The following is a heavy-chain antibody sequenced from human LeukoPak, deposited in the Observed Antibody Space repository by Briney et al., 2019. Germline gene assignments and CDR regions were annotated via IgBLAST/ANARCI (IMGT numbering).Heavy chain of an antibody. Sequence: PGGSLRLSCAASGFTFSNYAMSWVRQAPGKGLEWVSSISSSRSYIYYADSVKGRFTISRDNAKNSLYLQMNSLRAEDTAVYYCARVVVVTAQYYFDYWGQGTLVTVSS. V-gene: IGHV3-21*01. CDR1: GFTFSNYA. CDR2: ISSSRSYI. J-gene: IGHJ4*02. CDR3: ARVVVVTAQYYFDY. D-gene: IGHD2-21*02.